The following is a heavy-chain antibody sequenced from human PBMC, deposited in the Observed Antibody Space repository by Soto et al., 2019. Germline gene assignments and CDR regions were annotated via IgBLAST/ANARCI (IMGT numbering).Heavy chain of an antibody. D-gene: IGHD3-16*02. CDR3: AAYCYTMTCTHFHGYS. V-gene: IGHV3-7*03. Sequence: GGSLRLSCAVSGFRFRDYWMSWVRQAPGKGLEWVANIKQDESDKYYVDSVKGRFTISRDNAKNALYLQMNSLRVEDTAVYYCAAYCYTMTCTHFHGYSWGQGTQVTV. CDR1: GFRFRDYW. CDR2: IKQDESDK. J-gene: IGHJ5*02.